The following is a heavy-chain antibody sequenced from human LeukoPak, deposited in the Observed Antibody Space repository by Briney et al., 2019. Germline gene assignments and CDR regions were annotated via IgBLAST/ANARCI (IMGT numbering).Heavy chain of an antibody. J-gene: IGHJ4*02. CDR1: GFTFSSFG. Sequence: GGSLRLSCAASGFTFSSFGMHWVRQAPGKGLEWVANIKQDGSEKYYVDSVKGRFTISRDKNSLYLQLNSLRGEDTAVYYCARGGAARPDYWGQGTLVTVSS. V-gene: IGHV3-7*01. D-gene: IGHD6-6*01. CDR3: ARGGAARPDY. CDR2: IKQDGSEK.